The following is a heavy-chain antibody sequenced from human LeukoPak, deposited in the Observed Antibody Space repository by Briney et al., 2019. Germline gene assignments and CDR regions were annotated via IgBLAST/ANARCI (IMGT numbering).Heavy chain of an antibody. Sequence: GASVKVSCKASGGTFSSYAISWVRQAPGQGLEWMGRIIPIFGIANYVQKFQGRVTITADKSTSTAYMELSSLRSEDTAVYYCARALGGSYGYYFDYWGQGTLVTVSS. CDR3: ARALGGSYGYYFDY. CDR2: IIPIFGIA. J-gene: IGHJ4*02. V-gene: IGHV1-69*04. D-gene: IGHD1-26*01. CDR1: GGTFSSYA.